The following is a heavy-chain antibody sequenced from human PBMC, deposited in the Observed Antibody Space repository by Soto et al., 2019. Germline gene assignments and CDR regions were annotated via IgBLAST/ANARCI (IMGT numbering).Heavy chain of an antibody. CDR2: ICWDDDE. V-gene: IGHV2-5*02. J-gene: IGHJ4*02. CDR1: GFSLSASDVG. Sequence: QITLKESGPTLVKPTQTLTLTCSFSGFSLSASDVGVGWVRQPPGKALEWLAVICWDDDERYSPSLKSRLTITKDTSKNQVVLTMINMDPVDTATYYCAHASGAGNSAYFHYWGQGILVTVSS. D-gene: IGHD6-13*01. CDR3: AHASGAGNSAYFHY.